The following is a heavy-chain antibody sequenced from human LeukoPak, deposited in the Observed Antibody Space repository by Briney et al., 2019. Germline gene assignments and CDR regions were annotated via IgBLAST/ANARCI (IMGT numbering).Heavy chain of an antibody. CDR2: IIPILGIA. D-gene: IGHD2-21*01. CDR1: GGTFSSYA. J-gene: IGHJ3*02. Sequence: SVKVSCKASGGTFSSYAISWVRQAPGQGLERMGRIIPILGIANYAQKFQGRVTITADKSTSTAYMELSSLRSEDTAVYYCARDLVVAAGRAFDIWGQGTMVTVSS. CDR3: ARDLVVAAGRAFDI. V-gene: IGHV1-69*04.